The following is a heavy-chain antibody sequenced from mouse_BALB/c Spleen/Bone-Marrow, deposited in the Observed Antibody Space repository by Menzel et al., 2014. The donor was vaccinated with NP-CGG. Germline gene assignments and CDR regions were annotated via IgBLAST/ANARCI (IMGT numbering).Heavy chain of an antibody. Sequence: EVQLQQSGAELVKPGASVKLSCTASGFNIKDTYMHWVKQRPEQGLEWIGRIDPANGNTKYDPKFQGKATITADTSSNTAYLQLSSLTSEHTAVYYCAGYYCGRSLFHYWGQGTTLTVSS. CDR2: IDPANGNT. V-gene: IGHV14-3*02. CDR3: AGYYCGRSLFHY. CDR1: GFNIKDTY. J-gene: IGHJ2*01. D-gene: IGHD1-1*01.